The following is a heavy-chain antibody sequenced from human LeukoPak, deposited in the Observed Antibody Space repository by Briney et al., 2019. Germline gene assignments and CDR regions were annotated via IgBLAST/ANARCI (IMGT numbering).Heavy chain of an antibody. J-gene: IGHJ4*02. V-gene: IGHV3-11*04. CDR2: INSSGSTI. CDR1: GFAFSDYY. CDR3: ARVSSSGVFY. Sequence: GGSLRLSCAASGFAFSDYYMSWIRQAPGKRLEWVSYINSSGSTIYYADSVKGRFTISRDNAKNSLYLQMNSLRAEDTAVYYCARVSSSGVFYWGQGTLVTVSS. D-gene: IGHD2-15*01.